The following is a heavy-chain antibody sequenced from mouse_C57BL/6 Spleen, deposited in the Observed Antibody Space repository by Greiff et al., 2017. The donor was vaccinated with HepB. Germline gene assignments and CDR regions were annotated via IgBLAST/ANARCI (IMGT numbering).Heavy chain of an antibody. CDR3: ASEGLRQGGAMDY. Sequence: QVQLKESGPGLVAPSQSLSITCTVSGFSLTSYGVDWVRQSPGKGLEWLGVIWGVGSTNYNSALKSRLSISKDNSKSQVFLKMNSLQTDDTAMYYGASEGLRQGGAMDYWGQGTSVTVSS. CDR1: GFSLTSYG. CDR2: IWGVGST. D-gene: IGHD2-4*01. V-gene: IGHV2-6*01. J-gene: IGHJ4*01.